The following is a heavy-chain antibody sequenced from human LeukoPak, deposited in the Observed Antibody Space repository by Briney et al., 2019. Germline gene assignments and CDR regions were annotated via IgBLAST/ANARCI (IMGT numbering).Heavy chain of an antibody. D-gene: IGHD6-13*01. CDR1: GFTFSNCA. CDR3: AKTSRAAVGRSPFDC. CDR2: ISGPGGTT. Sequence: PGGSLRLSCAASGFTFSNCAMSWVRQAPDKGLEWVSSISGPGGTTYYTDSVKGRFTISRDNSKSTVYLQMNSLRAGDTAIYYCAKTSRAAVGRSPFDCWGQGTLVTVSS. V-gene: IGHV3-23*01. J-gene: IGHJ4*02.